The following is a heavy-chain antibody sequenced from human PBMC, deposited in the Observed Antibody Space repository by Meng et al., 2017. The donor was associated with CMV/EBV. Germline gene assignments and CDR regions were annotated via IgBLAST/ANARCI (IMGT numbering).Heavy chain of an antibody. CDR1: GGSFCSYY. J-gene: IGHJ4*02. CDR3: ARDMPIAAAGCFDY. D-gene: IGHD6-13*01. Sequence: QVELHLSCPVLVNPSWYWSLTFTVSGGSFCSYYWGWSRLPPAKGLGWVGRIYTSGSTNYNPSLKSRITRSVDTSENPFSMMLSSMTAPDTAVYYCARDMPIAAAGCFDYWGQGTLVTVSS. CDR2: IYTSGST. V-gene: IGHV4-4*07.